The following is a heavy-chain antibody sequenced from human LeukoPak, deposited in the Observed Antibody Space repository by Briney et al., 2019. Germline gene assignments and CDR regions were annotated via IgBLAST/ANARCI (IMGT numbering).Heavy chain of an antibody. Sequence: PGGSLRLSCAASGFTVSSNYMSWVRQAPGKGLEWVSVIYSGGSTYYPGSVKGRFTISRENAKNSLYLQMNSLRAGDTAVYFCARVAGFGDLDYWGQGTLVTVST. V-gene: IGHV3-53*01. CDR3: ARVAGFGDLDY. J-gene: IGHJ4*02. CDR1: GFTVSSNY. D-gene: IGHD3-10*01. CDR2: IYSGGST.